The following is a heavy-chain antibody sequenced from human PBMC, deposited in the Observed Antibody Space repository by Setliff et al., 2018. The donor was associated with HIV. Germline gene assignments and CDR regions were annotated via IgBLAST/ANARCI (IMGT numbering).Heavy chain of an antibody. J-gene: IGHJ4*02. CDR1: GGSISSTSYY. D-gene: IGHD3-9*01. V-gene: IGHV4-39*01. Sequence: SETLSLTCTVSGGSISSTSYYWGWIRQPPGTGLAWIGSISPRGNTYYNPSLKSRVTTSVDTPKNQFSLKLNSVTAADTAVYYCAKTIGRYFDIFDNWGQGTLVTVSS. CDR2: ISPRGNT. CDR3: AKTIGRYFDIFDN.